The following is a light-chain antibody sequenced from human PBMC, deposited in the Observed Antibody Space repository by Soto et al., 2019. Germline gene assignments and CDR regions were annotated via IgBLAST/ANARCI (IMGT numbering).Light chain of an antibody. CDR2: KAS. CDR1: QTISSW. J-gene: IGKJ2*03. V-gene: IGKV1-5*03. CDR3: QHYKSYPYS. Sequence: DIQMTQSPSTLSASVGDRVTITCRASQTISSWLAWYQQKPGKVPKLLIYKASSLESGVPSRFSGSGSGTEFTLTISSVQPGDFATYYCQHYKSYPYSFGQGTNLEIK.